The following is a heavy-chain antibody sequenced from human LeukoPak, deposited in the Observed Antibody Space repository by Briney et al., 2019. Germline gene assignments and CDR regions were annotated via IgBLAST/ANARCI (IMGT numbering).Heavy chain of an antibody. CDR1: GFTFSSYW. V-gene: IGHV3-7*03. CDR2: IKQDGSEK. Sequence: GGSLRLSCAASGFTFSSYWMSWVRQAPGKGLEWVANIKQDGSEKYYVDSVKGRFTISRDNSKNTLYLQMNSLRAEDTAVYYCAKDVGENYFDYWGQGTLVTVSS. J-gene: IGHJ4*02. CDR3: AKDVGENYFDY. D-gene: IGHD2-15*01.